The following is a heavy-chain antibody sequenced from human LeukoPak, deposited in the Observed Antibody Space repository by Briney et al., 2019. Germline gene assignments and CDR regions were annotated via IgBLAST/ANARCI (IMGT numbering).Heavy chain of an antibody. CDR2: IYYSGIT. CDR3: ARAETTVGSFEY. Sequence: SQTLSLTCAVSGGSISIGGYSWTWIRQPAGKGLQWIGYIYYSGITYYHPSPKNPLPISVDRPKNQCSLKLRSVTAAETAVYYCARAETTVGSFEYGGQGTLVTVSS. V-gene: IGHV4-30-2*01. D-gene: IGHD4-23*01. J-gene: IGHJ4*02. CDR1: GGSISIGGYS.